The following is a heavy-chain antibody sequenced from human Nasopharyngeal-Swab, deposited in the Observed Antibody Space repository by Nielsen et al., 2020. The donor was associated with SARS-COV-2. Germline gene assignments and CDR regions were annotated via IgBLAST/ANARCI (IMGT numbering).Heavy chain of an antibody. V-gene: IGHV3-7*01. CDR1: GFTFSTSW. J-gene: IGHJ4*02. CDR3: SWSLNY. CDR2: ISPDGSQA. Sequence: GVLKISCAASGFTFSTSWMDWVRQAPGKGMEWVANISPDGSQAYYVDSVKGRFTISRDNAKNSLYLQMNSLRAEDTAVYYCSWSLNYWGQGTLVTVSS.